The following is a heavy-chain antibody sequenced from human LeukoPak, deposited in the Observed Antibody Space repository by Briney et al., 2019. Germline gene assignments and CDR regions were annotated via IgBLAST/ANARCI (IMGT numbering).Heavy chain of an antibody. Sequence: ASVKVSCKASGYTFTGYYMHWARQAPGQGLEWMGRINPNSGGTNYAQKFQGRVTMTRDTSISTAYMELSRLRSDETAVYYCAKARDTAMAVDYWGQGTLVTVSS. CDR3: AKARDTAMAVDY. CDR2: INPNSGGT. J-gene: IGHJ4*02. CDR1: GYTFTGYY. V-gene: IGHV1-2*06. D-gene: IGHD5-18*01.